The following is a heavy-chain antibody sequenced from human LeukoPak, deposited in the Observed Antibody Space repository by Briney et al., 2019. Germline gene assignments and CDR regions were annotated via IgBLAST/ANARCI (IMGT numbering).Heavy chain of an antibody. CDR3: ARRYCTNGVCYDDRGAFDM. Sequence: SVKVSCKASGGTFSRDAINWVRQAPGQGLEWMGGIIPLFGTTNNAQKFQGRVTITADKSTNTAYMELSSLRSEDTAVYYCARRYCTNGVCYDDRGAFDMWGQGTMVTVSS. CDR2: IIPLFGTT. V-gene: IGHV1-69*06. CDR1: GGTFSRDA. D-gene: IGHD2-8*01. J-gene: IGHJ3*02.